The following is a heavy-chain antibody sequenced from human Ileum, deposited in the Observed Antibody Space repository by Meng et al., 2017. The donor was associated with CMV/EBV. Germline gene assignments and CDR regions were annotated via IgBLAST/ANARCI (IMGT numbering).Heavy chain of an antibody. CDR3: ARWGLGVGATYAFDI. D-gene: IGHD1-26*01. V-gene: IGHV4-39*07. Sequence: SETLSLTCTVSGGSISSSSYYWGWIRQPPGKGLEWIGSIYYSGSTYYNPSLKSRVTISVDTSKNQFSLKLSSVTAADTAVYYCARWGLGVGATYAFDIWGQGTMVTVSS. J-gene: IGHJ3*02. CDR1: GGSISSSSYY. CDR2: IYYSGST.